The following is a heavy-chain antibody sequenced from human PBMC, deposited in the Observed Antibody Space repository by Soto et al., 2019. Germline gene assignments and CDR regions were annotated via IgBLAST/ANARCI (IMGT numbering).Heavy chain of an antibody. V-gene: IGHV4-59*08. D-gene: IGHD4-17*01. Sequence: SETLSLTCTVSGGSISSYYWSWIRQPPGKGLEWIGYIYYSGSTNYNPSLKSRVTISVDTSKNQFSLKLSSVTAAYTAVYYCARHANGDPDAFDIWGQRTTVTVSS. CDR2: IYYSGST. CDR1: GGSISSYY. J-gene: IGHJ3*02. CDR3: ARHANGDPDAFDI.